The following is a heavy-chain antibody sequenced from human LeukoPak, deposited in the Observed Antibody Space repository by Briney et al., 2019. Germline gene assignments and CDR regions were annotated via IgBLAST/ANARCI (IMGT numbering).Heavy chain of an antibody. V-gene: IGHV3-23*01. D-gene: IGHD2-2*01. Sequence: GGSLRLSCAASGFTFSSYAMSWVRQALGKGLEWVSGISGSGEITFYADSVKGRFIISRDNSKNTLYLQMSSLRAEDTAVYYCASPGPPYQVPNFDYWGQGTLVTVSS. CDR2: ISGSGEIT. CDR1: GFTFSSYA. J-gene: IGHJ4*02. CDR3: ASPGPPYQVPNFDY.